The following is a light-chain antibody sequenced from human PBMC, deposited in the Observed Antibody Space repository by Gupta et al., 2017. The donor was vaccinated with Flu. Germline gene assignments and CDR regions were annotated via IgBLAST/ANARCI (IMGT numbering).Light chain of an antibody. J-gene: IGLJ2*01. CDR1: SSDVGGYNY. V-gene: IGLV2-8*01. Sequence: QSSLTQPPSASALPVHAVTTACTGTSSDVGGYNYVHWYQHHPGKAPKVIIYDVSQRPSGVPDRFSGSKSGNTASLTVSGLQAEDEADYYCSSYGSSNNFLVFGGGTKLTVL. CDR3: SSYGSSNNFLV. CDR2: DVS.